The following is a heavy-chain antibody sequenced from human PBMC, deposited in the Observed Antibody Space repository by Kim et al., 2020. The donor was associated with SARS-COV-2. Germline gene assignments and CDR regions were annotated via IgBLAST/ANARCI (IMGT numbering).Heavy chain of an antibody. CDR2: T. V-gene: IGHV4-59*08. D-gene: IGHD3-22*01. Sequence: TNSHPALKGRVPIPVETSRNQFSLKLGSVTAADTAVYYCARRSSGYPFDPWGQGTLVTVSS. J-gene: IGHJ5*02. CDR3: ARRSSGYPFDP.